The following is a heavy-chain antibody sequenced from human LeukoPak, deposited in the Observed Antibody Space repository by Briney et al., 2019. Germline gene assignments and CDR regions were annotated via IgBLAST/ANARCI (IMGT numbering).Heavy chain of an antibody. Sequence: GASVKVSCKASGGTFSSYAISWVRQAPGQGLEWMGGIIPIFGTANYAQKFQGRVTITADKSTSTAYMELSSLRSEDTAVYYCARLGYCSSTSCYTGGFDPWGQGTLVTVSS. D-gene: IGHD2-2*02. J-gene: IGHJ5*02. CDR2: IIPIFGTA. V-gene: IGHV1-69*06. CDR3: ARLGYCSSTSCYTGGFDP. CDR1: GGTFSSYA.